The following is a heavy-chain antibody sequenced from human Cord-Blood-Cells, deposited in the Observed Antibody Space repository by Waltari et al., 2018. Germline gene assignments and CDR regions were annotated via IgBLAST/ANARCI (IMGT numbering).Heavy chain of an antibody. J-gene: IGHJ3*02. CDR1: GGSFSGYY. CDR3: ARFSGVTIFGVVIMSDAFDI. D-gene: IGHD3-3*01. Sequence: QVQLQQWGAGLLKPSETLSLTCAVYGGSFSGYYWSWIRQPPATGLEWIGEIKHSGSTNYNPSLKSRVTISVDTSKNQFSLKLSSVTAADTAVYYCARFSGVTIFGVVIMSDAFDIWGQGTMVTVSS. V-gene: IGHV4-34*01. CDR2: IKHSGST.